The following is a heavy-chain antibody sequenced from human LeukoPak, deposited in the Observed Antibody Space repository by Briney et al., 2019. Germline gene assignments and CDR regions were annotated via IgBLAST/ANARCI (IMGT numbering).Heavy chain of an antibody. V-gene: IGHV3-7*04. CDR1: GFTFSNFW. CDR2: IKEDGSEK. Sequence: GGSLRLSCAASGFTFSNFWMAWVRQAPGKGLEWVANIKEDGSEKYYVDSVKGRFTISRDNAMNSLYLQMKSLRAEDTAVYYCVRDVRAFDYWGQGTLVTVSS. CDR3: VRDVRAFDY. J-gene: IGHJ4*02.